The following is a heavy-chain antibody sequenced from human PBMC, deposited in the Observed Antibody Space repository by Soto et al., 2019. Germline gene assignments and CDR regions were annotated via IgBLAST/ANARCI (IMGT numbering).Heavy chain of an antibody. D-gene: IGHD6-13*01. Sequence: SVQVSCKAAVGTFRSCALSWVRQARGQGLEWMGGIIPIFGTANYAQKFQGRVTITADKSTSTAYMELSSLRSEDTAVYYCAREGIVAAAGPPPLDYWGQGTLVTVSS. V-gene: IGHV1-69*06. CDR1: VGTFRSCA. J-gene: IGHJ4*02. CDR2: IIPIFGTA. CDR3: AREGIVAAAGPPPLDY.